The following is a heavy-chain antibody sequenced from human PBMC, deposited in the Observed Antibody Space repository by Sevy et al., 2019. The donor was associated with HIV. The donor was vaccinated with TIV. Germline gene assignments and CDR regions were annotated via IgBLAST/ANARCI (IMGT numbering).Heavy chain of an antibody. CDR2: IWYDGSNK. CDR1: GFIFSDYG. Sequence: GGSLRLSCAASGFIFSDYGMHWVRQVPGKGLEWVAVIWYDGSNKFYGDSVKGRFSISRDNSKATLYLQLNSLRDEDTAVYYCARDNLLPVMDSMVPGALSFNFDYWGQGTLVTVSS. D-gene: IGHD3-10*01. J-gene: IGHJ4*02. V-gene: IGHV3-33*01. CDR3: ARDNLLPVMDSMVPGALSFNFDY.